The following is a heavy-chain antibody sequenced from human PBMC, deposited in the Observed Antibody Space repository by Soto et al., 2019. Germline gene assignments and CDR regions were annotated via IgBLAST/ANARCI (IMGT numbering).Heavy chain of an antibody. J-gene: IGHJ6*02. CDR2: ISHDGSNK. D-gene: IGHD6-19*01. Sequence: QVQLVESGGGVVQPGRSLRLSCAASGFTFSSYGMHWVRQAPGKGLEWVAVISHDGSNKYFADSVKGRFTISRDNSQNMLYLQMNSLRAEDTAVYYCARYLSAVAGYLHGIHFWGLGRTVTIS. CDR3: ARYLSAVAGYLHGIHF. CDR1: GFTFSSYG. V-gene: IGHV3-30*03.